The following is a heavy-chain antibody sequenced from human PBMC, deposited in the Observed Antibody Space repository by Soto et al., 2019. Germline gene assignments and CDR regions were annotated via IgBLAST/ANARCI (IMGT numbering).Heavy chain of an antibody. CDR1: GDSISNLDYL. CDR3: ARGRYCLTGRCFPNWFDS. V-gene: IGHV4-30-4*01. J-gene: IGHJ5*01. Sequence: SETLSLTCSVSGDSISNLDYLWAWIRQPPGQALEYIGYIYKSATTYYNPSFESRVAISVDTSKSQFSLNVTSVTAADTAVYFCARGRYCLTGRCFPNWFDSWGQGALVTVSS. CDR2: IYKSATT. D-gene: IGHD7-27*01.